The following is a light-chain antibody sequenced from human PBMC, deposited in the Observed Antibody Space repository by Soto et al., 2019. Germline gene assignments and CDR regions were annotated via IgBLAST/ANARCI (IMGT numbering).Light chain of an antibody. CDR3: MQALQTPR. CDR2: LGS. V-gene: IGKV2-28*01. Sequence: DIVMTQSPLSLPVTPGEPASISCRSSQSLLHSNGYNYLDWYLQKPGQSPQLLIYLGSNRASGVPDRFSGSGSGTDFTLKISRVEAEDAGVYYCMQALQTPRFGQGTRLEIK. J-gene: IGKJ5*01. CDR1: QSLLHSNGYNY.